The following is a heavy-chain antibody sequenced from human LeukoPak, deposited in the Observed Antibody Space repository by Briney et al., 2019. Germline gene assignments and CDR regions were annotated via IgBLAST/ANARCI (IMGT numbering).Heavy chain of an antibody. CDR2: INSDGSST. CDR3: ARGDDSSGYSSGYFDY. Sequence: GWTLRLSCAASGFTFSSYWMHWVRQAPGKGLVWVSRINSDGSSTNYADSVKGRFTISRDNTKNTLYLQMNSLRAEDTAVYYCARGDDSSGYSSGYFDYWGQGTLVTVSS. J-gene: IGHJ4*02. V-gene: IGHV3-74*01. D-gene: IGHD3-22*01. CDR1: GFTFSSYW.